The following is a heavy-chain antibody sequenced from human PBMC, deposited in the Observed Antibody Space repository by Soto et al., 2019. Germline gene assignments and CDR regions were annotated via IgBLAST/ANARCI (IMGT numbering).Heavy chain of an antibody. CDR2: IGFAGDP. CDR1: GFSFNNYD. D-gene: IGHD2-15*01. Sequence: EVQLVESGGGLVQPGGSLRLSCAASGFSFNNYDMHWVRQVAGKGLEWVSAIGFAGDPFYTDSVKGRFTISRENAKDSLFLQMNNLRGGDTAVYYCARGSFGARNFLAYMGVWGRGTTVAVSS. J-gene: IGHJ6*03. V-gene: IGHV3-13*05. CDR3: ARGSFGARNFLAYMGV.